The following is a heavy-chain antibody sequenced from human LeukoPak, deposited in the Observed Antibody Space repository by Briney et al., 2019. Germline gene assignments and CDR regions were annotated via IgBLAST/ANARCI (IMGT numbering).Heavy chain of an antibody. Sequence: ASVKVSCKASGHTFTGYYMHWVRQAPGQGLEWMGWINPNSGGTNYAQKFQGRVTMTRDTSISTAYMELSRLRSDDTAVYYCARNTSGYGALIYWGQGALVTVSS. CDR3: ARNTSGYGALIY. CDR2: INPNSGGT. J-gene: IGHJ4*02. CDR1: GHTFTGYY. D-gene: IGHD5-12*01. V-gene: IGHV1-2*02.